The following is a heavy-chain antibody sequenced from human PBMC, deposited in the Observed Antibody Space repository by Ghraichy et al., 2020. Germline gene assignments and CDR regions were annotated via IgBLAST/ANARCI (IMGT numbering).Heavy chain of an antibody. CDR1: GFTVSSNY. D-gene: IGHD3-3*01. CDR2: IYSGGST. J-gene: IGHJ4*02. CDR3: AIIRFLEWLLPDPRDDY. V-gene: IGHV3-66*01. Sequence: GGSLRLSCAASGFTVSSNYMSWVRQAPGKGLEWVSVIYSGGSTYYADSVKGRFTISRDNSKNTLYLQMNSLRAEDTAVYYCAIIRFLEWLLPDPRDDYWGQGTLVTVSS.